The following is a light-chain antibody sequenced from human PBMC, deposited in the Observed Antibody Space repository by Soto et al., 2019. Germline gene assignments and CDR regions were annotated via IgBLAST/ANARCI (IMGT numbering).Light chain of an antibody. CDR2: GAS. Sequence: EIVMTPSPATLSVSPGERAALSCRASQSLSSDLAWYQQKPGQAPRLLIYGASTRATGVPARFSGSGSGTEFTLTISSLQSEDFAVYYCQRYNNWQWTCGPGTKGDIK. J-gene: IGKJ1*01. CDR1: QSLSSD. CDR3: QRYNNWQWT. V-gene: IGKV3-15*01.